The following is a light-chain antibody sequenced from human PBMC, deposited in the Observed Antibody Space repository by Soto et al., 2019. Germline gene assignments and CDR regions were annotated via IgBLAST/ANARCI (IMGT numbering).Light chain of an antibody. J-gene: IGLJ3*02. CDR1: SSDVGGYNS. CDR2: EVS. CDR3: SPLAGSDTRV. Sequence: QSALTQPPSASGSPGQSVTISCTGTSSDVGGYNSVSWYQQHPGRAPKLMIYEVSKRPSGVPDRFSGSKSGNTASLTVSGLRAEDGVVYSCSPLAGSDTRVLGGGP. V-gene: IGLV2-8*01.